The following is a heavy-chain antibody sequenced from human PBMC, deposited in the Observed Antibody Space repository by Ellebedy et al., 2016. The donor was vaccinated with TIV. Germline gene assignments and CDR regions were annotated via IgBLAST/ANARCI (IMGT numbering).Heavy chain of an antibody. CDR2: IKQDGSEK. CDR1: GFTFSSYW. J-gene: IGHJ4*02. Sequence: GGSLRLSCAGSGFTFSSYWMTWVRQAPGKGLEWVANIKQDGSEKNYVDSVKGRFTISRDNAKNSLYLQMDSLRAEDTAMYYCATTQMGNGYNEVYFGHWGQGTLVTVSS. CDR3: ATTQMGNGYNEVYFGH. V-gene: IGHV3-7*01. D-gene: IGHD5-24*01.